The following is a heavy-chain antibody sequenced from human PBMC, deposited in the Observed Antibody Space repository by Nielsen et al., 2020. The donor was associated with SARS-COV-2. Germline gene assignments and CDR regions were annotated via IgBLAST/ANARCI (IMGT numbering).Heavy chain of an antibody. CDR1: GFTISSHW. D-gene: IGHD6-13*01. Sequence: GGSLRLSCAASGFTISSHWMSWFRQAPGKGLEWVADINQDGSDKVYVDSVRGRFTISRDNAKNTLYLQMNSLRGEDTAVYYCAKIMYGNSWYGGPFDYWGQGTLVTVSS. J-gene: IGHJ4*02. V-gene: IGHV3-7*03. CDR2: INQDGSDK. CDR3: AKIMYGNSWYGGPFDY.